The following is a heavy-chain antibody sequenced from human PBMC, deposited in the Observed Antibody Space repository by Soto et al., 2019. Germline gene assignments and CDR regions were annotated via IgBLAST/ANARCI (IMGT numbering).Heavy chain of an antibody. CDR2: ISAFNGYT. CDR1: GYTFITNG. J-gene: IGHJ4*02. Sequence: QVQLVQSGAEVKKPGASVKVSCKASGYTFITNGISWVRQAPGQGLEWMGWISAFNGYTNYAKKFQGRITMTTDTSTTTAYMELRSLRSDDTAVYYCARDDHDYSNSGVDYWCQGTRVTVSS. D-gene: IGHD4-4*01. CDR3: ARDDHDYSNSGVDY. V-gene: IGHV1-18*01.